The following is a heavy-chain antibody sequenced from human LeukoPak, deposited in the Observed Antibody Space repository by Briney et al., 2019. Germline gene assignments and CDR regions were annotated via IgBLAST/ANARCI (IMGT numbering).Heavy chain of an antibody. J-gene: IGHJ6*03. CDR3: AKGGSTSRVTTSRVVFGYYYYLDV. CDR2: LSGSGGTT. D-gene: IGHD4-17*01. CDR1: GFTFSSHG. Sequence: GGSLRLSCAASGFTFSSHGMSWVRQAPGKGLEWVSSLSGSGGTTDHADSVKGRFSISRDNSKNTLCLQLNSLRAEDTAVYYCAKGGSTSRVTTSRVVFGYYYYLDVWGKGTPVTVSS. V-gene: IGHV3-23*01.